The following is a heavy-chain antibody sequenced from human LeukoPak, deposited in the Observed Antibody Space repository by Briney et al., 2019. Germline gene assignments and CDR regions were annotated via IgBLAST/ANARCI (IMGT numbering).Heavy chain of an antibody. Sequence: GASVKVSCKASGYTFTGYYMHWVRQAPGQGLEWMGWISPNSGGTNYAQKFQGRVTMTRDTSSSTDYMELSRLRSDDTAVYYCARVRGRLEHFDYWGQGTLVTVSS. V-gene: IGHV1-2*02. D-gene: IGHD1-1*01. CDR2: ISPNSGGT. CDR1: GYTFTGYY. CDR3: ARVRGRLEHFDY. J-gene: IGHJ4*02.